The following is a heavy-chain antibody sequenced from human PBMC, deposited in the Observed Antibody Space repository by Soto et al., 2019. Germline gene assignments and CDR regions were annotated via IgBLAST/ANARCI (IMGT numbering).Heavy chain of an antibody. CDR2: ISHSGGST. Sequence: EVQLLESGGGMVQPGGSLRLSCAASGFTFSIYAMSWVRQAPGEGLEWVSAISHSGGSTYYADSVKGRFTISRDNSKNSHFLQMNSLRAEDTAVYYCANQWCFATITSFVYGGQGTLVTVSS. CDR1: GFTFSIYA. D-gene: IGHD4-4*01. CDR3: ANQWCFATITSFVY. V-gene: IGHV3-23*01. J-gene: IGHJ4*02.